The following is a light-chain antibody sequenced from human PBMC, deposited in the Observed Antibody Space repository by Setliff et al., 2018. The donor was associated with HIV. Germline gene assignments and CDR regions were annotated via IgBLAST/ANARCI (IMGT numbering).Light chain of an antibody. CDR3: AAWDDSLNGYV. CDR1: RSNIGSNT. Sequence: QSVLTQPPSASGTPGQRVTISCSGSRSNIGSNTVNWYQQLPGTAPKLLIYRNNQRPSGVPDRFSGSKSGTSASLAISGLQSEDEADYYCAAWDDSLNGYVFGTGTKVTV. J-gene: IGLJ1*01. V-gene: IGLV1-44*01. CDR2: RNN.